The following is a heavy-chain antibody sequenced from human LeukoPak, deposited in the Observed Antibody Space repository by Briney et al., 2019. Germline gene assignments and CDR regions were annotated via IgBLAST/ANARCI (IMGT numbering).Heavy chain of an antibody. Sequence: GSLLLSCAAHGFKLSYHWMSRVRRAPGKGLEWVANIKQDGSEKYYVDSVKGRFTISRDNAKNSLYLQMNSLRAEDTAVYYCARNAPFDCWGQGTLVTVSS. CDR1: GFKLSYHW. J-gene: IGHJ4*02. CDR2: IKQDGSEK. CDR3: ARNAPFDC. V-gene: IGHV3-7*02.